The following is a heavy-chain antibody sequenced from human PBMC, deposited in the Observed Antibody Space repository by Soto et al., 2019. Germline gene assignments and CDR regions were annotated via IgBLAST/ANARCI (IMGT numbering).Heavy chain of an antibody. V-gene: IGHV1-69*12. CDR1: GGTFSSHA. J-gene: IGHJ2*01. CDR2: ITPIFATA. CDR3: AQTLGLAVAGPGRFDL. Sequence: QVPLVQSGAEVKKPGSSVKVSFKASGGTFSSHAISWVRQAPGQGLEWMGGITPIFATANYARKFQGRVTITADESTRAAYMALSSLRSEDTAVYYCAQTLGLAVAGPGRFDLWGRGTLVTVSS. D-gene: IGHD6-19*01.